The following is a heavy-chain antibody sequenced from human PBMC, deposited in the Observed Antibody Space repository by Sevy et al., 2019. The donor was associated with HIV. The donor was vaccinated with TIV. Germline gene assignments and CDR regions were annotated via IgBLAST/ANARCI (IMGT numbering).Heavy chain of an antibody. J-gene: IGHJ6*02. V-gene: IGHV3-30*18. CDR3: AKEGDYDFWSGYYTPYYYYGMDV. CDR1: GFTFSSYG. CDR2: ISYDGSNK. Sequence: GGSLRLSCAASGFTFSSYGMHWGRQAPGKGLEWVAVISYDGSNKYYADSVKGRFTISRDNSKNTLYLQMNSLRAEDTAVYYCAKEGDYDFWSGYYTPYYYYGMDVWGQGTTVTVSS. D-gene: IGHD3-3*01.